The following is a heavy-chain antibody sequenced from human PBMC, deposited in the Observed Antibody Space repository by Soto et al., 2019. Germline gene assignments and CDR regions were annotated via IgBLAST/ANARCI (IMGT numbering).Heavy chain of an antibody. CDR1: GYTFTSYG. CDR3: ARGLITGSQYSGGWYYFDS. Sequence: ASVKVSCKASGYTFTSYGISWVRQAPGQGLEWKGWINAYNGNTNYAQKLQGRVTMTTDTSTSTAYMALRSLRSDDTAVYYCARGLITGSQYSGGWYYFDSWGQGTQVTVSS. J-gene: IGHJ4*02. CDR2: INAYNGNT. V-gene: IGHV1-18*01. D-gene: IGHD1-26*01.